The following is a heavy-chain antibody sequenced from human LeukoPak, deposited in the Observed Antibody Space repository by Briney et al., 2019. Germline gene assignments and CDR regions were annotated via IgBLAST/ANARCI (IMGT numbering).Heavy chain of an antibody. CDR3: AKAEYGSGSYYNGVYYYGMDV. CDR2: ISGSGGST. D-gene: IGHD3-10*01. CDR1: GFTFSSYA. Sequence: GGSLRLSCAASGFTFSSYAMSWVRQAPGKGLEWVSAISGSGGSTYYADSVKGRFTISRDNSKNTLYLQMNSLRAEETAVYYCAKAEYGSGSYYNGVYYYGMDVWGQGTTVTVSS. J-gene: IGHJ6*02. V-gene: IGHV3-23*01.